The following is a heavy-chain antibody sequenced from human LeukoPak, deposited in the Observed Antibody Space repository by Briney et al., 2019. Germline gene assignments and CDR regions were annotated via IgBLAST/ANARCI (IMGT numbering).Heavy chain of an antibody. D-gene: IGHD1-26*01. Sequence: GGSLRLSCAASGFTFSSYAMHWVRQAPGKGLEWVAVISYGGSNKYYADSVKGRFTISRDNSKNTLYLQMNSLRAEDTAVYYCARDRGYSGSYPDYWGQGTLVTVSS. V-gene: IGHV3-30-3*01. CDR3: ARDRGYSGSYPDY. J-gene: IGHJ4*02. CDR2: ISYGGSNK. CDR1: GFTFSSYA.